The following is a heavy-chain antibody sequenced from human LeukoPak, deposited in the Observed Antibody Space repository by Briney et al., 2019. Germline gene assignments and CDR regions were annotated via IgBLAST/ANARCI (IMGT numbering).Heavy chain of an antibody. CDR1: GFTVSSNY. J-gene: IGHJ3*02. CDR2: IYSGGST. D-gene: IGHD6-13*01. CDR3: ARQGYPNAFDI. Sequence: PGGSLRLSCAASGFTVSSNYMSWVRQAPGKGLEWVSVIYSGGSTYYADSVEGRFTISRDNSKNTLYPQMNSLRAEDTAVYYCARQGYPNAFDIWGQGTMVTVSS. V-gene: IGHV3-66*04.